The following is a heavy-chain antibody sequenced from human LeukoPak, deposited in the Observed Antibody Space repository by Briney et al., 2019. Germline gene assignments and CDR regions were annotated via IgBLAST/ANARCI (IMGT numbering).Heavy chain of an antibody. CDR2: IYTSGST. J-gene: IGHJ4*02. V-gene: IGHV4-4*07. CDR3: ARDFDS. CDR1: GGPLSSFH. Sequence: SETLSLTCTVSGGPLSSFHWSWIRQAAGKGLEWLGLIYTSGSTNYSPSLKSRLTMSVDASKHQFSLKLSSVTAADTAVYYCARDFDSWGQGTLVTVSS.